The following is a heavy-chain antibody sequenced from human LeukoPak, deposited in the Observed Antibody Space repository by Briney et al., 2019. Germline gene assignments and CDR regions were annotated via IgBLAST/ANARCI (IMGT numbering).Heavy chain of an antibody. CDR1: GFTFSSYW. V-gene: IGHV3-74*01. D-gene: IGHD3-16*01. CDR3: ARDFLHLGG. Sequence: GGSLRLSCAASGFTFSSYWMHWVRQVPGKGLVWVSRITSDGSSTTYADSVKGRFTISRDNAKNTVYLQMNSLRAEDTAVHYCARDFLHLGGWGQGTMVTVPS. CDR2: ITSDGSST. J-gene: IGHJ3*01.